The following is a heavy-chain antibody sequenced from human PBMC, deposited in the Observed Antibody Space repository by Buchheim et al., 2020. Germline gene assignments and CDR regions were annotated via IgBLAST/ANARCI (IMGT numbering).Heavy chain of an antibody. Sequence: QVQLVQSGAEVKKPGASVKVSCKASGYTFTGNYVHWVRLAPGQGLEWMGWISPSSGGTKYAQKFQGRVTMTSDTSISPAYMELSSLRSDDTAVYYCARKGAVSTIGYYFDYWGRGTL. J-gene: IGHJ4*02. V-gene: IGHV1-2*02. CDR1: GYTFTGNY. CDR2: ISPSSGGT. CDR3: ARKGAVSTIGYYFDY. D-gene: IGHD5/OR15-5a*01.